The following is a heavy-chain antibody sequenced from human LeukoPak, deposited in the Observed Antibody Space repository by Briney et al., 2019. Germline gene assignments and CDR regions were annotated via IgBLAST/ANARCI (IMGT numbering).Heavy chain of an antibody. V-gene: IGHV4-39*07. CDR1: GGSISSGSYY. CDR2: IYHSGST. D-gene: IGHD3-3*01. J-gene: IGHJ3*02. CDR3: ARGRSGIDAFDI. Sequence: SETLSLTCTVSGGSISSGSYYWSWIRQPAGKGLEWVGSIYHSGSTYYNPSLKSRVTISVDTSKNQFSLKLSSVTAADTAVYYCARGRSGIDAFDIWGQGTMVTVSS.